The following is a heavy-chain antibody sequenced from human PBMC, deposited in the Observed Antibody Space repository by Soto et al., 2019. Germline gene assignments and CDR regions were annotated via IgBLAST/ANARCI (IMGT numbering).Heavy chain of an antibody. D-gene: IGHD2-2*01. Sequence: PGGSLRLSCAASGFSFSNYAMHWVRQSPGKGLEWVAVISYDGRDKYYEDSVKGRYTISRDKAKNTLILQMNSLRAEDTAVYYCARYSRSTSCYDYWGQGTLVTVSS. CDR1: GFSFSNYA. CDR3: ARYSRSTSCYDY. V-gene: IGHV3-30*03. CDR2: ISYDGRDK. J-gene: IGHJ4*02.